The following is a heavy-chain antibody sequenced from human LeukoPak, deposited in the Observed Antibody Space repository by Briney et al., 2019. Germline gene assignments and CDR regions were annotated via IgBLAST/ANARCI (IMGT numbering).Heavy chain of an antibody. V-gene: IGHV1-46*01. J-gene: IGHJ4*02. CDR3: ARDWNSHFDY. D-gene: IGHD1-7*01. CDR1: GYTFTSYS. Sequence: ASVKVSCKASGYTFTSYSMHWVRQAPGQGLEWMGIINPSGESTSYVQKFQGRVTMTRDTSTSTVYMELSSLRSEDTAVYYCARDWNSHFDYWGQGTLVTVSS. CDR2: INPSGEST.